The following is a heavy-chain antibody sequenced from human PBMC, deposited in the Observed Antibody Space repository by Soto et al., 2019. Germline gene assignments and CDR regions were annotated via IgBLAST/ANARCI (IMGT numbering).Heavy chain of an antibody. V-gene: IGHV4-31*03. J-gene: IGHJ3*02. D-gene: IGHD3-10*01. CDR3: ARVWGGAFDI. Sequence: TSETLSLTCTVSGGSISSGGYYWSWIRQHPGKGLEWIGYIYYSGSTYYNPSLKSRVTISVDTSKNQFSLKLSSVTAADTAVYYCARVWGGAFDIWGQGKMVTVSS. CDR1: GGSISSGGYY. CDR2: IYYSGST.